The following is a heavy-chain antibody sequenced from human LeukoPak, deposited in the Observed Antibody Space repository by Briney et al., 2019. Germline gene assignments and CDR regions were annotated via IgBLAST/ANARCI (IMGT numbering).Heavy chain of an antibody. J-gene: IGHJ4*02. CDR1: GGPISSYY. CDR3: ARGSNWGDY. CDR2: FSNSGTT. Sequence: QASETLSLTCTVSGGPISSYYWSWIRQPPGKGLEWIGYFSNSGTTNYNPSLKSRVTMSVDTSKNQFCLKLSSVTAADTAVYYCARGSNWGDYWGQGTLVTVSS. V-gene: IGHV4-59*12. D-gene: IGHD7-27*01.